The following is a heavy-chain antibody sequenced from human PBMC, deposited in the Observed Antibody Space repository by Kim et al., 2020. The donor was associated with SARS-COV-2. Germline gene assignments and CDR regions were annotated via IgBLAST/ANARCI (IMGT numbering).Heavy chain of an antibody. Sequence: SETLSLTCTVSGGSISSSSYYWGWIRQPPGKGLEWIGSIYYSGSTYYNPSLKSRVTISVDTSKNQVSLKLTSVTAADTAVYNCARHLRNCNNGVCLSGRMSWFDPWGQGTLVTVSS. CDR3: ARHLRNCNNGVCLSGRMSWFDP. CDR2: IYYSGST. D-gene: IGHD2-8*01. V-gene: IGHV4-39*01. CDR1: GGSISSSSYY. J-gene: IGHJ5*02.